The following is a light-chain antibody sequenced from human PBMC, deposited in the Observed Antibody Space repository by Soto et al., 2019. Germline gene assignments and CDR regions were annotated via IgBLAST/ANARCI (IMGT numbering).Light chain of an antibody. CDR2: GAS. V-gene: IGKV3-20*01. CDR1: QSVSSSY. Sequence: EIVLTQSPGTLSLSPGERATLSCRASQSVSSSYLAWYQQKPGQAPRLLIYGASSRATGIPDRFSGSGSGTDFTLTISRQEPEDFAVYYCQQYGSSPRTFGQGTMVDIK. CDR3: QQYGSSPRT. J-gene: IGKJ1*01.